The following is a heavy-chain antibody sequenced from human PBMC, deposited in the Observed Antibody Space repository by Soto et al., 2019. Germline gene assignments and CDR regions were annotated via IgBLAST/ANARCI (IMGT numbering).Heavy chain of an antibody. CDR2: IKQDGSEK. CDR1: GITFSSYW. CDR3: AGPPYDSSGYYSFDY. J-gene: IGHJ4*02. V-gene: IGHV3-7*01. D-gene: IGHD3-22*01. Sequence: GGSLRLSCAASGITFSSYWMSWVRQAPGKGLEWVANIKQDGSEKYYVDSVKGRFTISRDNAKNSLYLQMNSLRAEDTAVYYCAGPPYDSSGYYSFDYWGQGTLVTVSS.